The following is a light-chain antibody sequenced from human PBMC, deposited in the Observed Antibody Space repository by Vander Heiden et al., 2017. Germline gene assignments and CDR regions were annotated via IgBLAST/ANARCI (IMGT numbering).Light chain of an antibody. V-gene: IGLV1-51*01. Sequence: QSVFTQPPSVSAAPGQKVTISCSGSSPNIGNNYVSWYQQLPGTAPKLLIYDNNKRPSGIPDRFSGSKSGTSATMGITGLQTGDEADYYCGTWDSSLSAVVFGGGTKLTVL. CDR2: DNN. CDR3: GTWDSSLSAVV. J-gene: IGLJ2*01. CDR1: SPNIGNNY.